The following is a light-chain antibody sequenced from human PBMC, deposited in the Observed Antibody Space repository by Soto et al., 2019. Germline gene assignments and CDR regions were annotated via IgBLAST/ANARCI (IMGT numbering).Light chain of an antibody. V-gene: IGKV3-20*01. CDR3: QQYGSSLPT. CDR1: QSVSSSY. Sequence: EIVLTQSPGTLSLSPGERATLSCRASQSVSSSYLAWYQQKPGQAPRLLMYGASSRATGIPDRFSGSGSGTDFTLTISRLEPEDFAVYYCQQYGSSLPTFGQGTKVE. J-gene: IGKJ1*01. CDR2: GAS.